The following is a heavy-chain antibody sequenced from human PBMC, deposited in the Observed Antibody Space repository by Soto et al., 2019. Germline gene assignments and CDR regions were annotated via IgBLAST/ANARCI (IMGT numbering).Heavy chain of an antibody. Sequence: GFLRLSCAASGFSLSSYWMSWVRQAPGKGLEWVANIKQDGSEKYYVDSVKGRFTISRDNAKNSLYLQMNSLRAEDTAVYYCARDSGYAFDYWGQGTLVTVSS. D-gene: IGHD5-12*01. CDR3: ARDSGYAFDY. CDR2: IKQDGSEK. J-gene: IGHJ4*02. V-gene: IGHV3-7*03. CDR1: GFSLSSYW.